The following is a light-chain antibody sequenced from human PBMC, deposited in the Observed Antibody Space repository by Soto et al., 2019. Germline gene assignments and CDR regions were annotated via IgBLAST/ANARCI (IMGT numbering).Light chain of an antibody. Sequence: EIVLPRSPGPLSLSPGERAPLSCRASQNVADSYLAWYQQKRGQAPRLLIYHASTRATAVPARFTASGSGTEFTLTISGLEPEDFAFYYCQQYDVTPPNTFGGGTRWIS. CDR2: HAS. CDR1: QNVADSY. CDR3: QQYDVTPPNT. J-gene: IGKJ4*01. V-gene: IGKV3-20*01.